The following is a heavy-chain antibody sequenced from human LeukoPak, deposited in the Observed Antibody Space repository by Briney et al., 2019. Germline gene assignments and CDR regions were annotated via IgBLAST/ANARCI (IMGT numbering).Heavy chain of an antibody. J-gene: IGHJ4*02. D-gene: IGHD6-25*01. CDR2: IYSGGTT. Sequence: GGSLRLSCAASGLTVSTNYMSWVRQAPGKGLEWVSVIYSGGTTYYADSVKGRFTISRDNSKNTVYLQMNSLIGEDTAVYYCVRGAAGDCWGQGTLVTVSS. CDR1: GLTVSTNY. V-gene: IGHV3-53*01. CDR3: VRGAAGDC.